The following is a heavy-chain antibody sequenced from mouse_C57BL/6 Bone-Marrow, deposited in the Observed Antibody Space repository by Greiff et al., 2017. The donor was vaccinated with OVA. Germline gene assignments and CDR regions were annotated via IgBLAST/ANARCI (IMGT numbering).Heavy chain of an antibody. J-gene: IGHJ4*01. Sequence: EVQLVESGPGLVKPSQSLSLTCSVTGYSITSGYSWTWIRQFPGNKLEWMGSISYDGSNKYNPSLKNRISITRDTSKNQFFLKLNSVTTEDTATYYCARNAYYSNYDYYAMDYWGQGTSVTVSS. CDR1: GYSITSGYS. V-gene: IGHV3-6*01. CDR3: ARNAYYSNYDYYAMDY. CDR2: ISYDGSN. D-gene: IGHD2-5*01.